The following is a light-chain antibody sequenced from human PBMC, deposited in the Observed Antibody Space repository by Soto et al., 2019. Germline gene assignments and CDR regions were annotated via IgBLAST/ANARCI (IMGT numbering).Light chain of an antibody. CDR2: GAS. V-gene: IGKV3-20*01. Sequence: EIVLTQSPATLSLSPGERATLSCRASQSFSSSSLAWYQQKPGQAPRLLIYGASSRATGIPDRFSGSGSGTDFTLTISRLEPEDFAVYYCQQYDSSPRTFGQGTKVDIK. CDR3: QQYDSSPRT. J-gene: IGKJ1*01. CDR1: QSFSSSS.